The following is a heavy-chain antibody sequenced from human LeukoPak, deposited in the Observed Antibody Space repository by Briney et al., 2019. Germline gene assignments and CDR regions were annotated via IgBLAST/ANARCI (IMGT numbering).Heavy chain of an antibody. CDR1: GGSISSRTYY. CDR2: IYYSGST. CDR3: ARGTAAAVVGY. Sequence: SETLSLTCTVSGGSISSRTYYWGWIRQPPGKGLEWIGTIYYSGSTYYNPSLKSRVTISVDTSKNQFSLKLSSVTAADTAVYYCARGTAAAVVGYWGQGTLVTVSS. D-gene: IGHD6-13*01. V-gene: IGHV4-39*07. J-gene: IGHJ4*02.